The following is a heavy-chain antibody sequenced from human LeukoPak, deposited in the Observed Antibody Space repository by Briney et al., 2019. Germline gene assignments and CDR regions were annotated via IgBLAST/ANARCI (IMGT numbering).Heavy chain of an antibody. CDR3: AKEVVTDPLHFDY. Sequence: GGSLRLSCAASGFTFSDCGMHWVRQAPGEGLEWVAVISFDGDTKIYADSVKGRFTISRDNSKNTVYLQMNSLRAEDTAVYYCAKEVVTDPLHFDYWGQGTLVTVSS. D-gene: IGHD2-21*02. J-gene: IGHJ4*02. CDR1: GFTFSDCG. CDR2: ISFDGDTK. V-gene: IGHV3-30*18.